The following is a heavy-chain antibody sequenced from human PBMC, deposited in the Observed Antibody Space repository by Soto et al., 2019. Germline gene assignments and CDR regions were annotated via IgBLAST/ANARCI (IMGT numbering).Heavy chain of an antibody. CDR3: ARDSGAKLSSS. D-gene: IGHD6-13*01. CDR1: GGTFSSYR. J-gene: IGHJ4*02. Sequence: SVKVSCKASGGTFSSYRINWVRQAPGQGLEWVGGIVPIYRTADYAQKFQGRVTITADESARTAYMELRSLKSQDTAVYYCARDSGAKLSSSWGQGXLVTVPS. CDR2: IVPIYRTA. V-gene: IGHV1-69*13.